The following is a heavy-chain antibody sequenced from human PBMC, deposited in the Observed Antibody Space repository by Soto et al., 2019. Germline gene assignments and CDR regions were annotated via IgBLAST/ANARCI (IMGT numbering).Heavy chain of an antibody. J-gene: IGHJ5*02. CDR3: ARQSSGWYNWFDP. CDR2: TYYRSKWYN. Sequence: SQTLSLTCAISGDSVSSNSAAWNWIRQSPSRGLEWLGRTYYRSKWYNEYAVSVKSRITINPDTSKNQFSLKLSSVTAAETAVYYCARQSSGWYNWFDPWGQGTLVTVSS. V-gene: IGHV6-1*01. CDR1: GDSVSSNSAA. D-gene: IGHD6-19*01.